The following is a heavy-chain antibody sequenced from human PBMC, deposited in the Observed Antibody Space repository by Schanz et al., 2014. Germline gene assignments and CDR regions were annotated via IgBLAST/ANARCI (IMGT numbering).Heavy chain of an antibody. Sequence: EVQLLESGGGLVPPGGSLKLSCAASGLIFSSYAMSWVRQAPGKGLEWASGITGASDHIDYAESVKGRFTISRDNTKNTLYLQMDSLRAEDTAVEFCAKKDPAYNPFDSWGQGTLVTVSS. V-gene: IGHV3-23*01. CDR3: AKKDPAYNPFDS. J-gene: IGHJ4*02. CDR1: GLIFSSYA. CDR2: ITGASDHI. D-gene: IGHD1-1*01.